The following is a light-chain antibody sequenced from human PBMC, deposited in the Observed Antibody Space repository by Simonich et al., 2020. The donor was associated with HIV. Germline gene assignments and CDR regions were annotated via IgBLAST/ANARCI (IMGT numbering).Light chain of an antibody. V-gene: IGKV1-5*03. CDR2: KAS. CDR1: QSISSW. J-gene: IGKJ2*01. Sequence: DIQMTQSPSSLSASVGDRVTITCRASQSISSWLAWYQQKPGKAPKLLSYKASSLESGVPSRFRGSGSGTEFTLTISSLQPDDFATYYCQQYNSYAYTFGQGTKLEIK. CDR3: QQYNSYAYT.